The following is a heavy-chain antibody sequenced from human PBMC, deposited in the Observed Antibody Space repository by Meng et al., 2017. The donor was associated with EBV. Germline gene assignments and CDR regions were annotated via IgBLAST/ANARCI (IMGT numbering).Heavy chain of an antibody. CDR2: INPNSGDT. Sequence: QVQLVQSGAEVKNPXXXXKVSCKASGYTFTGYYIHWVRQAPGQGLEWMGRINPNSGDTNYAQKFQGRVTMTRDTSISTAYMDLSSLTSGDTAVYYCASRGDAGFDFWGQGTLVTVSS. V-gene: IGHV1-2*06. D-gene: IGHD5-12*01. J-gene: IGHJ4*02. CDR1: GYTFTGYY. CDR3: ASRGDAGFDF.